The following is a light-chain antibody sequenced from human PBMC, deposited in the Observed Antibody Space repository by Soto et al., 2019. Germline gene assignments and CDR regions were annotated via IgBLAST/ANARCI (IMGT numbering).Light chain of an antibody. CDR1: QSVSSNF. Sequence: EIVLTQSPGTLSLSPGERATLFCRASQSVSSNFLAWYQQKPGQAPRLLIYNASRRAAGIPDRFSGSGSGTDFTFTISRLEPEDFAVYYCQQYSTSSPRYTFGQGTKLEIK. CDR2: NAS. J-gene: IGKJ2*01. CDR3: QQYSTSSPRYT. V-gene: IGKV3-20*01.